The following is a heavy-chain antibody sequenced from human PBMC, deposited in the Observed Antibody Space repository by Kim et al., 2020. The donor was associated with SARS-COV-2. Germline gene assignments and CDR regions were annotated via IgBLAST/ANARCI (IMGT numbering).Heavy chain of an antibody. CDR2: INPSGGST. Sequence: ASVKVSCKASGYTFTSYYMHWVRQAPGQGLEWMGIINPSGGSTSYAQKFQGRVTMTRDTSTSTVYMELSSLRSEDTAVYYCARDYGDYGGGVNWFDPWGQGTLVTVSS. CDR3: ARDYGDYGGGVNWFDP. D-gene: IGHD4-17*01. CDR1: GYTFTSYY. J-gene: IGHJ5*02. V-gene: IGHV1-46*01.